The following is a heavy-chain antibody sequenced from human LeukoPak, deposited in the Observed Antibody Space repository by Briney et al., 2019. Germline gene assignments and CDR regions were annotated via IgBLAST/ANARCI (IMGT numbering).Heavy chain of an antibody. V-gene: IGHV1-2*02. J-gene: IGHJ5*02. CDR2: INPNSGGT. Sequence: ASVKVSCKASGYTFTDYYFHWVRQDPGQGLEWMGWINPNSGGTVYAQNFQGRVTMTRDTSISIVYMELSSLRSDDTAVYYCASSGSSIQFDPWGQGTLVTVSS. D-gene: IGHD1-26*01. CDR3: ASSGSSIQFDP. CDR1: GYTFTDYY.